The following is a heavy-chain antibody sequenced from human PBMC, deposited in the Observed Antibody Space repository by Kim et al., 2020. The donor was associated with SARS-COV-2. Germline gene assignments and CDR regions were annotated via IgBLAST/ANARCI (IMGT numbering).Heavy chain of an antibody. D-gene: IGHD2-2*02. CDR2: IYYSGST. V-gene: IGHV4-59*08. CDR1: GGSISSYY. J-gene: IGHJ6*03. Sequence: SETLSLTCTVSGGSISSYYWSWIRQPPGKGLEWIGYIYYSGSTNYNPSLKSRVTISVDTSKNQFSLKLSSVTAADTAVYYCARHGWYQLLNPGYYYYYMDVWGKGTTVTVSS. CDR3: ARHGWYQLLNPGYYYYYMDV.